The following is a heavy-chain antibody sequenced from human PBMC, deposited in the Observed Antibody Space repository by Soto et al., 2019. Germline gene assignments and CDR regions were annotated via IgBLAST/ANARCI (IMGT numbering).Heavy chain of an antibody. D-gene: IGHD3-16*02. CDR1: GGTFSSSG. CDR2: IVPRHDTP. V-gene: IGHV1-69*11. J-gene: IGHJ6*02. CDR3: ARWPQPRYTADPYAVDV. Sequence: QVHLVQAGAEVKKPGSSVKVSCKASGGTFSSSGFSWVRQAPGQGLEWRGMIVPRHDTPNHAQKFQARVTITAEEVTSTGYMELRSLRCAGTAVHCSARWPQPRYTADPYAVDVWGQGTRVIVSS.